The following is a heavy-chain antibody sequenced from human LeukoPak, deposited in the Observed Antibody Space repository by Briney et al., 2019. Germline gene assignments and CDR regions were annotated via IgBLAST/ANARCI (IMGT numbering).Heavy chain of an antibody. Sequence: PGGSLRLSCAASVFTFDDYAMHWVRQAPGKGLEWVASISWNSGDIVHADSVKGRFTISRDNAKNSLYLQMDSLRTEDTALYYCVKSGGYATAIRYFDLWGRGTLVTVSS. CDR3: VKSGGYATAIRYFDL. V-gene: IGHV3-9*01. CDR2: ISWNSGDI. CDR1: VFTFDDYA. J-gene: IGHJ2*01. D-gene: IGHD2-21*02.